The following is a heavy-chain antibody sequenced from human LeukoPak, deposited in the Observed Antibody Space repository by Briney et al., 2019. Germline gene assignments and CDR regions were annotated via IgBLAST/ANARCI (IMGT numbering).Heavy chain of an antibody. CDR1: GFTVSTNH. CDR3: AGRFRGGFNADAFDM. Sequence: GGSLRLSCAASGFTVSTNHLSWVRQAPGKGLEWVSVLYNGGPPHYADSVKGRVTISSDNSKSTVYLQMNSLRAEDTAVYYCAGRFRGGFNADAFDMWGQGTTVTVSS. J-gene: IGHJ3*02. CDR2: LYNGGPP. V-gene: IGHV3-53*01. D-gene: IGHD5-24*01.